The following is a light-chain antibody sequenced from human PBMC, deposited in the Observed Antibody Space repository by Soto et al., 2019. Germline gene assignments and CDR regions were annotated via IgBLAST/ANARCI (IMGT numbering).Light chain of an antibody. CDR3: QHYNVWPPWT. CDR2: GAI. Sequence: EIVMTQSPATLSVSPEDRVTLSCRASQNVRRNIAWYQQKPGQAPSLRIFGAIPRATGIPARFSGSGSGTEFTLAISSLQSEDSAIYYCQHYNVWPPWTFGQGTKV. J-gene: IGKJ1*01. V-gene: IGKV3-15*01. CDR1: QNVRRN.